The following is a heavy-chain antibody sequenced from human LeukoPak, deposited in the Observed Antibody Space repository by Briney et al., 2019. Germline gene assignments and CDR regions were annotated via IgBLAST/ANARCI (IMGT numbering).Heavy chain of an antibody. Sequence: VASVKVSCKASGGTFSSYAISWVRQAPGQGLEWMGGIIPIFGTANYAQKFQGRVTITADESTSTAYMELSSLRSEDTAVYYCATPRAAASYNYYYYMAVWGKGTTVTVSS. CDR3: ATPRAAASYNYYYYMAV. J-gene: IGHJ6*03. D-gene: IGHD6-13*01. V-gene: IGHV1-69*01. CDR1: GGTFSSYA. CDR2: IIPIFGTA.